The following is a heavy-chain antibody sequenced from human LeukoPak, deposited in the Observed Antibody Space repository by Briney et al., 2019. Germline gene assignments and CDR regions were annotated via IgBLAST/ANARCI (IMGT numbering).Heavy chain of an antibody. D-gene: IGHD1-1*01. CDR1: GFTFSSYE. CDR2: ISRSGRTI. Sequence: GGSLRLSCAASGFTFSSYEMNWVRQAPGKGLEWVSYISRSGRTIYYADSVKGRFTISRDNAKNLLYLQMNSLRAEDTAVYYCARNDGFDYWGQGTLVTVSS. V-gene: IGHV3-48*03. CDR3: ARNDGFDY. J-gene: IGHJ4*02.